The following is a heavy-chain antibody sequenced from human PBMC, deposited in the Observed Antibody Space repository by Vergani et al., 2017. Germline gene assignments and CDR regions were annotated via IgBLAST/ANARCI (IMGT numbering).Heavy chain of an antibody. D-gene: IGHD3-10*01. Sequence: EVQLVESGGGLVQPGGSLRLSCAASGFTFSSYEMNWVRQAPGKGLEWVSSISSSSSYIYYADSVKGRFTISRDNAKNSLYLQMNSLRAEDTAVYYCAREPGGDYGSGDGPFDYWGQGTLVTVSS. CDR2: ISSSSSYI. J-gene: IGHJ4*02. CDR3: AREPGGDYGSGDGPFDY. CDR1: GFTFSSYE. V-gene: IGHV3-48*03.